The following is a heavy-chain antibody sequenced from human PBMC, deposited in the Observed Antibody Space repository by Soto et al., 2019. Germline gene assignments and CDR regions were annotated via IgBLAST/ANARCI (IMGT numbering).Heavy chain of an antibody. CDR3: ARSGGSAGWFDP. CDR1: GYSITTGYY. J-gene: IGHJ5*02. V-gene: IGHV4-38-2*01. D-gene: IGHD2-15*01. Sequence: KASETLSLTCVVSGYSITTGYYWGWIRQPPGKGLEWIGSISHSGTTFYSSSLKSRVTISKDASKNQFSLIVNSVIAADTAVYYCARSGGSAGWFDPWGPGSLVTVS. CDR2: ISHSGTT.